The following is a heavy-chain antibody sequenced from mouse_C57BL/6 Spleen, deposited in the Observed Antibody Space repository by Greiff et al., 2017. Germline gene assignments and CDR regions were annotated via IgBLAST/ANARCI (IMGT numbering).Heavy chain of an antibody. D-gene: IGHD1-1*02. V-gene: IGHV1-18*01. J-gene: IGHJ2*01. Sequence: VQLKESGPELVKPGASVKIPCKASGYTFTDYNMDWVKQSHGKSLEWIGDINPNNGGTIYNQKFKGKATLTVDKSSSTAYMELRSLTSEDTAVYYCARREQQDYAMDYWGQGTTLTVSS. CDR1: GYTFTDYN. CDR2: INPNNGGT. CDR3: ARREQQDYAMDY.